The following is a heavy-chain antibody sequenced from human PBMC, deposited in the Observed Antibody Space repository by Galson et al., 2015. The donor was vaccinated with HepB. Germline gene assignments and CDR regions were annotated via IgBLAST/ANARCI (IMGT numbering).Heavy chain of an antibody. V-gene: IGHV5-51*03. D-gene: IGHD5-12*01. CDR1: GYTFTKYW. CDR3: ARTLGAKGGWGY. CDR2: IYPGDSDT. Sequence: QSGAEVKESGKSLKISCKGFGYTFTKYWIGWVRQMPGSGLEWMGIIYPGDSDTRYSPSFQGQVTISADKVTNTTYLQWSSLKASDTAIYYCARTLGAKGGWGYWGQGTLVTVSS. J-gene: IGHJ4*02.